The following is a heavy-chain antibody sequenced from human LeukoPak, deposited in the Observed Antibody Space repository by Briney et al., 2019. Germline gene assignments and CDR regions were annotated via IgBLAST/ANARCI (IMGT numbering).Heavy chain of an antibody. V-gene: IGHV1-46*01. Sequence: GASVKVSCKASGYTFTGYYLHWVRQAPGQGLEWMGIIDPSGSRKSYAQKFQGRITMTRDTSTSTVYMELSSLRSEDTAVYYCAREFGSRYCTNGVCPNFDYWGQGTLVTVS. CDR2: IDPSGSRK. CDR1: GYTFTGYY. J-gene: IGHJ4*02. CDR3: AREFGSRYCTNGVCPNFDY. D-gene: IGHD2-8*01.